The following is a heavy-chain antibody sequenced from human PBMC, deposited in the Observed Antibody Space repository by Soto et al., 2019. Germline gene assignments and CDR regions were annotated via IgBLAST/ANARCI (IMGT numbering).Heavy chain of an antibody. D-gene: IGHD3-3*01. Sequence: SVKVSCKASGGTFSSYAISWVRQAPGQGLEWMGGIIPIFGTANYAQKFQGRVTITADESTSTAYMELSSLRSEDTAVYYCARVGDYDFWSGYYTSHYSYGMDVWGQGTTVTVTS. CDR1: GGTFSSYA. J-gene: IGHJ6*02. V-gene: IGHV1-69*13. CDR3: ARVGDYDFWSGYYTSHYSYGMDV. CDR2: IIPIFGTA.